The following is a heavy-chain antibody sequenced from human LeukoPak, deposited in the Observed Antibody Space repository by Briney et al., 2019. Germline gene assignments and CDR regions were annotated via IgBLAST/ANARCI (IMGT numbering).Heavy chain of an antibody. V-gene: IGHV1-24*01. D-gene: IGHD2-2*01. J-gene: IGHJ4*02. Sequence: ASVKVSCKVSGYTLTELSMHWVRQAPGKGLEWMGGFDPEDGETIYAQKFRGRVTMTEDTSTDTAYMELSSLRSEDTAVYYCATAPYCSSTSCSDYWGQGTLVTVSS. CDR2: FDPEDGET. CDR3: ATAPYCSSTSCSDY. CDR1: GYTLTELS.